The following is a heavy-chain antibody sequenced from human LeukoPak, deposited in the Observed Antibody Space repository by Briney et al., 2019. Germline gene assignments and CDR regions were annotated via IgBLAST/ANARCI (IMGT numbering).Heavy chain of an antibody. CDR2: NNPNSGDT. CDR3: ARDRYGDGFAHFDY. J-gene: IGHJ4*02. Sequence: ASVKVSCKASGYTFTGYYIHWVRQAPGQGLEWMGWNNPNSGDTKYAQKFQGRVTMTRDTSISTAYMELNSLRSDDTAVYYCARDRYGDGFAHFDYWGQGALVTVSS. CDR1: GYTFTGYY. D-gene: IGHD5-24*01. V-gene: IGHV1-2*02.